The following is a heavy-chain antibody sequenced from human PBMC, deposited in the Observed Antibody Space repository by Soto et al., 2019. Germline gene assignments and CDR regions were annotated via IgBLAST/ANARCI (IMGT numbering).Heavy chain of an antibody. V-gene: IGHV3-30-3*01. CDR2: ISYDGSNK. D-gene: IGHD3-10*01. Sequence: GGSLRLSCAASGFTFSSYAMHWVRQAPGKGLEWVAVISYDGSNKYYADSVKGRFTISRDNSKNTLYLQMNSLRAEDTAVYYCARDSARRDYYGSGAHDYWGQGTLVTVSS. CDR1: GFTFSSYA. J-gene: IGHJ4*02. CDR3: ARDSARRDYYGSGAHDY.